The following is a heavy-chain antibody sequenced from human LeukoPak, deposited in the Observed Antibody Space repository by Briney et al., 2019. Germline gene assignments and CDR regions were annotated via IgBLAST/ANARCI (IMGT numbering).Heavy chain of an antibody. CDR3: ARGGYCSSTSCYGFFDY. D-gene: IGHD2-2*01. V-gene: IGHV4-34*01. J-gene: IGHJ4*02. Sequence: SETLSLTCTVSGGSVTTYYWSWIRQPPGKGLEWIGEINHSGSTNYNPSLKSRVTISVDTSKNQFSLKLSSVTAADTAVYYCARGGYCSSTSCYGFFDYWGQGTLVTVSS. CDR1: GGSVTTYY. CDR2: INHSGST.